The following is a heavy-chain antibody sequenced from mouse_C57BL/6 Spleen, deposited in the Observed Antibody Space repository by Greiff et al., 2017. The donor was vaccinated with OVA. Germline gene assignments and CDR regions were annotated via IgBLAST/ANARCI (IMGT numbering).Heavy chain of an antibody. CDR3: ARHGGYYEYFDV. CDR2: ISNLAYSI. D-gene: IGHD2-3*01. J-gene: IGHJ1*03. Sequence: EVQRVESGGGLVQPGGSLKLSCAASGFTFSDYGMAWVRQAPRKGPEWVAFISNLAYSIYYAATVTGRFTISRENAKNTLYLEMSSLRSEDTAMYYCARHGGYYEYFDVWGTGTTVTVSS. V-gene: IGHV5-15*01. CDR1: GFTFSDYG.